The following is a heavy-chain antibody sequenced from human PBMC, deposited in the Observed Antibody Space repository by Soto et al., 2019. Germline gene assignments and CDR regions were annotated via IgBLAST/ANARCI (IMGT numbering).Heavy chain of an antibody. D-gene: IGHD3-16*02. CDR1: GFPFSTYG. J-gene: IGHJ4*02. CDR3: AKVLERSMITFGGVIAY. Sequence: PGGSQSLSCTASGFPFSTYGMHWVRQAPGKGLEWVAVISFDGNIKYYADSVKGRFTISRDNSKYTLYLEMDSLSAEDTAIYYCAKVLERSMITFGGVIAYWGQGALVTVSS. CDR2: ISFDGNIK. V-gene: IGHV3-30*18.